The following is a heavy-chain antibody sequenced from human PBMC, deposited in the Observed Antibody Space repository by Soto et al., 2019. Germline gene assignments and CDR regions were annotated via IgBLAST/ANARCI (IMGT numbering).Heavy chain of an antibody. CDR1: GFTFSGSA. CDR2: IRSKANSYAT. CDR3: TSRSGFWSGYYAFDI. D-gene: IGHD3-3*01. J-gene: IGHJ3*02. Sequence: GGSLRLSCAASGFTFSGSAMHWVCQASGKGLEWVGRIRSKANSYATAYAASVKGRFTISRDDSKNTAYLQMNSLKTEDTAVYYCTSRSGFWSGYYAFDIWGQGTMVTVSS. V-gene: IGHV3-73*01.